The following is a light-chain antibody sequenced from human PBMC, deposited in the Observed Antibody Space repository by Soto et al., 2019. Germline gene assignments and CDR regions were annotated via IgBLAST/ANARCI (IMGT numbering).Light chain of an antibody. CDR3: QQYNTWPLT. CDR1: ENIYQN. Sequence: ETVMTQSPATLSVSPGQGATLSCRATENIYQNLAWYQQKPGQAPRLLIHGASYRATGIPDRFSGRGSGTEFTLAISRLQSEDFAVYYCQQYNTWPLTFGGGTKVEIK. V-gene: IGKV3-15*01. J-gene: IGKJ4*01. CDR2: GAS.